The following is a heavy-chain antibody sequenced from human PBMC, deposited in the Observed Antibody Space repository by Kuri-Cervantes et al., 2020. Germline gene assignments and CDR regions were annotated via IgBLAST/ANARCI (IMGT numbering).Heavy chain of an antibody. CDR1: GGTFSSYA. J-gene: IGHJ4*02. CDR2: IIPIFGTA. D-gene: IGHD3-22*01. CDR3: ASRYYDSSPLAPFDY. V-gene: IGHV1-69*13. Sequence: SVKVSCKASGGTFSSYAISWVRQAPGQGLEWMGGIIPIFGTANYAQKFQGRVTITADESTSTAYMELSSLRSEDTAVYYCASRYYDSSPLAPFDYWGQGTVVTVSS.